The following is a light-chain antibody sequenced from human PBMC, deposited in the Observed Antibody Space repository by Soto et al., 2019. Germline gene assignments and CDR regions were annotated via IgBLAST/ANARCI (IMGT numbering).Light chain of an antibody. J-gene: IGKJ1*01. Sequence: EMVMTQSPATLSVSPGERATLSCRASHSVGSNLAWYQQRPGQAPRLLIYGASTRATGIPARFGGSGSGTEFTLTISSLQSEDFAVYYCQQYNDWPPWTFGQGTKVEIK. CDR1: HSVGSN. CDR2: GAS. V-gene: IGKV3-15*01. CDR3: QQYNDWPPWT.